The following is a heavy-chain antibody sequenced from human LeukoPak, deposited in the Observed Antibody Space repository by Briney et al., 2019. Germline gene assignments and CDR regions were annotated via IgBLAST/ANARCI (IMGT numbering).Heavy chain of an antibody. CDR3: ASPHYDYVWGSYRYLGDY. J-gene: IGHJ4*02. CDR1: GGSISSYY. CDR2: IYTSGST. Sequence: SETLSLTCTVSGGSISSYYRSWIRQPAGKGLEWIGRIYTSGSTNYNPSLKSRVTISVDTSKNQFSLKLSSVTAADTAVYYCASPHYDYVWGSYRYLGDYWGQGTLVTVSS. D-gene: IGHD3-16*02. V-gene: IGHV4-4*07.